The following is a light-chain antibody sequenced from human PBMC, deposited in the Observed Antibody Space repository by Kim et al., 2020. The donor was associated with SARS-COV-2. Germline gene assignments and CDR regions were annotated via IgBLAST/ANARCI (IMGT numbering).Light chain of an antibody. Sequence: SASPGDKVTITCRLTQNIARYLAWFQQRPGKAPQLLIYAAYTFHTGAPSRFSGSGSGTDFSLTINPLQSEDSATYFCQQYFDFPYTFGQGTKLEI. V-gene: IGKV1D-8*02. CDR1: QNIARY. CDR2: AAY. CDR3: QQYFDFPYT. J-gene: IGKJ2*01.